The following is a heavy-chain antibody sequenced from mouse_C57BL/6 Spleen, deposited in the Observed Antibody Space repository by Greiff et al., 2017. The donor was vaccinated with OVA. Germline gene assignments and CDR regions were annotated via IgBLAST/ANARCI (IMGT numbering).Heavy chain of an antibody. D-gene: IGHD3-3*01. Sequence: VQLQQSGTVLARPGASVKMSCKPSGYTFTSYWMHWVKQRPGQGLEWIGAIYPGNSDTSYNQKFKGKAKLTAVTSASTAYMELSSLTNEDSAVYYCTKSGGTEGYFDYWGQGTTLTVSS. V-gene: IGHV1-5*01. CDR3: TKSGGTEGYFDY. J-gene: IGHJ2*01. CDR1: GYTFTSYW. CDR2: IYPGNSDT.